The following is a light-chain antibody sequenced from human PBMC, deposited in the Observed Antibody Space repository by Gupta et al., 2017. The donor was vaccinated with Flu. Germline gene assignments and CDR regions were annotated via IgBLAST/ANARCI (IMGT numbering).Light chain of an antibody. Sequence: IEMTQSQLSLPVIPGDPASISCRPSQRLPPSNGYNYLDWYLQKPEQSPQLLICLGSNRASGVPDRCSGSGSGTDFTLKISRGEAEDVGVYYCMQALQTPLTFGGGTKVEIK. J-gene: IGKJ4*01. CDR2: LGS. CDR1: QRLPPSNGYNY. V-gene: IGKV2-28*01. CDR3: MQALQTPLT.